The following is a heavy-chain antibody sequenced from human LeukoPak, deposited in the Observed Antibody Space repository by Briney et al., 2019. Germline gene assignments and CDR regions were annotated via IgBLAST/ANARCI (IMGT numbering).Heavy chain of an antibody. V-gene: IGHV3-23*01. CDR2: ISNSGDST. CDR1: GFIFSSNA. Sequence: PGGSLRLSCAASGFIFSSNAMNWVRQAPGKGLEWVSGISNSGDSTYYADSVKGRLTISRDNSKNTLYLQMNTLRAEDTAVYYCAKRRPYYDSSGYLDYWGQGTLVTVSS. D-gene: IGHD3-22*01. CDR3: AKRRPYYDSSGYLDY. J-gene: IGHJ4*02.